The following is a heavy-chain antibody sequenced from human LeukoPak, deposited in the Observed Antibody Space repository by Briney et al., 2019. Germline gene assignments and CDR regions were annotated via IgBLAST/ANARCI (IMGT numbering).Heavy chain of an antibody. D-gene: IGHD6-13*01. CDR3: ARGYSSSWYFNWFDP. CDR1: GFTTSYS. V-gene: IGHV4-38-2*02. CDR2: IFQTGSG. J-gene: IGHJ5*02. Sequence: PSETLSLTCSVSGFTTSYSWGWIRQPPGKGPEWIGNIFQTGSGYYNPSLKSRVTISVDTSKNQFSLKLSSVTAADTAVYYCARGYSSSWYFNWFDPWGQGTLVTVSS.